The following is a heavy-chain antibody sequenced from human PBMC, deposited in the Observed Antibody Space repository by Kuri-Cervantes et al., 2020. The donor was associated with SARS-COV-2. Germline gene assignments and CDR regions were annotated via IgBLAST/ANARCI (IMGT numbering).Heavy chain of an antibody. CDR1: GFRFSSYD. Sequence: GGSLRLSCAGYGFRFSSYDMHWVRQAPGKGLEWVSSISSSSSYIYYADSVKGRFTISRDNAKNSLYLQMNSLRAEDTAVYYCARGGYCSSTSCADYYYYGMDVWGQGTTVTVSS. D-gene: IGHD2-2*01. CDR3: ARGGYCSSTSCADYYYYGMDV. J-gene: IGHJ6*02. CDR2: ISSSSSYI. V-gene: IGHV3-21*01.